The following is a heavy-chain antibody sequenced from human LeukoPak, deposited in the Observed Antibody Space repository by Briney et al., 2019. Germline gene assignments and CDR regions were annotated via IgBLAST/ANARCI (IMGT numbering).Heavy chain of an antibody. CDR1: GFTFNTYG. CDR2: IRYDGSNK. Sequence: GGSLRLSCAASGFTFNTYGMNWFRQAPGKGLEWVAFIRYDGSNKYYADSVKGRFTISSDNSKNTLYLQMNSLRAEDTAVYYCAKDREGSYDRWGQGTLVTVSS. V-gene: IGHV3-30*02. CDR3: AKDREGSYDR. J-gene: IGHJ5*02. D-gene: IGHD1-26*01.